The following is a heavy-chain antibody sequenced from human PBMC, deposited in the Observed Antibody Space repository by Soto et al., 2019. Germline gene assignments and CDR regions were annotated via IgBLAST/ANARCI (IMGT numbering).Heavy chain of an antibody. Sequence: SETLSLTCAVSEYSISIGNWWGWIRQPPVEGLEWIGYIYYTGTTYYNPSLKSRVTMSVDTSKNQFSLRLSSVTAVDTAIYYCTITRGDPQLHGLDYWAQGTMVTVSS. V-gene: IGHV4-28*01. CDR3: TITRGDPQLHGLDY. CDR1: EYSISIGNW. D-gene: IGHD3-10*01. CDR2: IYYTGTT. J-gene: IGHJ4*02.